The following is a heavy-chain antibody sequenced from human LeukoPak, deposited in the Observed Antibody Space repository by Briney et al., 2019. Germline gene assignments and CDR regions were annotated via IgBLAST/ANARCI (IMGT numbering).Heavy chain of an antibody. J-gene: IGHJ4*02. D-gene: IGHD1-26*01. CDR1: GYNFTSYW. Sequence: GGSLQISGKCSGYNFTSYWIGWVRQLPGKGLEWMEVIYPGGSHTRYGPSFQGQVTISADKSISTAFLQWSSLKASDTAMYYCARHLSGSYSGYYFDYWGQGTLVTVSS. CDR3: ARHLSGSYSGYYFDY. CDR2: IYPGGSHT. V-gene: IGHV5-51*01.